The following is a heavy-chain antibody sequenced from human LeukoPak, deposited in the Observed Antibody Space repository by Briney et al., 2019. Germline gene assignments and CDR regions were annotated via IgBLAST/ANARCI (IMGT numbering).Heavy chain of an antibody. CDR3: ARSDYSNYIFDY. CDR2: INHSGST. J-gene: IGHJ4*02. Sequence: SETLSLTCAVYGGSFSGYYWSWIRQPPGKGLEWIGEINHSGSTNYNPSLKSRITISVDTSKNQFSLELSSVTAADTAVYFCARSDYSNYIFDYWGQGTLVTVSS. D-gene: IGHD4-11*01. V-gene: IGHV4-34*01. CDR1: GGSFSGYY.